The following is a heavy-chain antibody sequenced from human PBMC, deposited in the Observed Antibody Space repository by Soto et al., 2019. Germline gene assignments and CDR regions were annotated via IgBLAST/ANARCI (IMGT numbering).Heavy chain of an antibody. D-gene: IGHD3-10*01. Sequence: PSETLSLTCTVSGGSISSDSYYWGWIRQSPEKGLEWIASISYSGSTYYNPTLKSRLTISVDTSKNQFSLKLSSVTAADTAVYYCARAPRGNYGYPSYFDYWGQGTLVTVSS. J-gene: IGHJ4*02. CDR3: ARAPRGNYGYPSYFDY. V-gene: IGHV4-39*07. CDR2: ISYSGST. CDR1: GGSISSDSYY.